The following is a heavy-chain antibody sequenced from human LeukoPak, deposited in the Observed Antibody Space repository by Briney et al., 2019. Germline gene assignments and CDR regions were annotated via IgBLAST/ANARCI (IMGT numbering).Heavy chain of an antibody. J-gene: IGHJ6*02. CDR3: ARVNFYGSGSYLDNYYYYGMDV. CDR2: ISGYNGNT. Sequence: ASVKVSCKASGYTFTRYGISWVRQAPGQGLEWMGWISGYNGNTNYGQKLQGRVTMTTDTCTSTVYMELRSLRSDDTAVYYCARVNFYGSGSYLDNYYYYGMDVWGQGTTVTVSS. V-gene: IGHV1-18*01. D-gene: IGHD3-10*01. CDR1: GYTFTRYG.